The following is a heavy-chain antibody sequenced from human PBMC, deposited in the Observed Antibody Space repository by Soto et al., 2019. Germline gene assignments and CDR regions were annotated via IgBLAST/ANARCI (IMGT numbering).Heavy chain of an antibody. J-gene: IGHJ4*02. D-gene: IGHD3-16*02. CDR3: AKGLAVMITFGGVIVPFDY. CDR1: GVTFCSYA. CDR2: ISGSGGST. Sequence: GGSLRLCCAASGVTFCSYAMGWVRQAPGKGLEWVSAISGSGGSTYYADSVKGRFTISRDNSKNTLYLQMNSLRAEDTAVYYCAKGLAVMITFGGVIVPFDYWGQGTLVTVSS. V-gene: IGHV3-23*01.